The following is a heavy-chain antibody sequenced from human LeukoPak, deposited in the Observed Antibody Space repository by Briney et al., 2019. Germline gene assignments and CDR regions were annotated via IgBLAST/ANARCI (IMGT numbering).Heavy chain of an antibody. CDR1: GFTFSDYY. Sequence: GGSLRLSCAASGFTFSDYYMSWIRQAPGKGLEWVSYISRSGSTIYYADSVKGLFTISRDNAKNSLYLQMNSLRAEDTAVYYCARDYYDSSGYYYRNRFDPWGQGTLVTVSS. V-gene: IGHV3-11*01. J-gene: IGHJ5*02. D-gene: IGHD3-22*01. CDR2: ISRSGSTI. CDR3: ARDYYDSSGYYYRNRFDP.